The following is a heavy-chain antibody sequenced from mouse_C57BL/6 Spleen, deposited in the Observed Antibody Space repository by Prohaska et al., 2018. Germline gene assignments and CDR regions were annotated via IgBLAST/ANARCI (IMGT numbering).Heavy chain of an antibody. CDR2: IYPRDGST. V-gene: IGHV1-85*01. Sequence: QVQLQQSGPELVKPGASVKLSCKASGYTFTSYDINWVKQRPGQDLEWSRWIYPRDGSTKYNEKFKGKATLTGDTASRTAYMELHSLTSEDSAVYFCARKKGPIRDYFDYWGQGTTLTVSS. CDR1: GYTFTSYD. CDR3: ARKKGPIRDYFDY. J-gene: IGHJ2*01.